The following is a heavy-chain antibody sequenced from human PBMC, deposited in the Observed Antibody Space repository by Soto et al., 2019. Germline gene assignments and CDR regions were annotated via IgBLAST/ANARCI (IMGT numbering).Heavy chain of an antibody. CDR2: IIPILGIA. V-gene: IGHV1-69*08. CDR1: GGTFSSYT. D-gene: IGHD4-17*01. CDR3: ARDQDGGFDY. J-gene: IGHJ4*02. Sequence: QVQLVQSGAEVKKPGSSVKVSCKASGGTFSSYTISWVRQAPGQGLEWMGRIIPILGIANYAQKFQGRVTIXXDKSTSTAYMELSSLRSEDTAVYYCARDQDGGFDYWGQGTLVTVSS.